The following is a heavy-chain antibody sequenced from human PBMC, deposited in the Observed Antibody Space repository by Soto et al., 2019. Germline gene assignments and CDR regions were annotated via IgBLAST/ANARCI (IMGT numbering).Heavy chain of an antibody. CDR1: GGTFSNYT. D-gene: IGHD3-10*01. CDR2: IIPILGIA. J-gene: IGHJ6*03. CDR3: AKVSEMGSVTEGYYYHMDV. V-gene: IGHV1-69*02. Sequence: QVQLVQSGAEVKKPGSSVKVSCKASGGTFSNYTISWVRQAPGQGLEWMGRIIPILGIANYAQKFQGRVTITADKSTNTAYMELSSLRSEDTAMYYCAKVSEMGSVTEGYYYHMDVWGKGTTVTVSS.